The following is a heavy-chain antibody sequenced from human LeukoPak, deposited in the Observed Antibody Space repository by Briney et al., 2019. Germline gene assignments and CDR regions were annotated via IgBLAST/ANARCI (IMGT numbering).Heavy chain of an antibody. CDR1: GYTFTDYY. CDR3: ARGPNIYGSGRSWFDP. J-gene: IGHJ5*02. CDR2: ISPNSGGT. V-gene: IGHV1-2*02. Sequence: GASVKVSCKASGYTFTDYYAYWIRQAPGQGLEWMGWISPNSGGTNYAQKFQGRVTMTRDTSIRTVYMELSRLKSDDTAVYYCARGPNIYGSGRSWFDPWGQGTLVTVSS. D-gene: IGHD3-10*01.